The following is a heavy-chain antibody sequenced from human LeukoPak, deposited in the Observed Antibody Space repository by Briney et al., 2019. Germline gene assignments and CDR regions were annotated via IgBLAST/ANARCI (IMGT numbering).Heavy chain of an antibody. CDR1: GFTFSNYG. J-gene: IGHJ4*02. V-gene: IGHV3-30*02. CDR2: IRYDGNNK. D-gene: IGHD2-21*02. Sequence: PGGSLRLSCGASGFTFSNYGMLWVRQAPGKGLEWVAFIRYDGNNKLYADSMKGRFTISRDNSKNTLYLHINSLRAEDTAVYYCAGDNIANGDLDYLDSWGQGTLVTVSS. CDR3: AGDNIANGDLDYLDS.